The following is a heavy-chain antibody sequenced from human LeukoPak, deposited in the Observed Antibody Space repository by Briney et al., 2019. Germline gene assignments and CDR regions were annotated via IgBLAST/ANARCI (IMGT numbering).Heavy chain of an antibody. CDR3: ARSYYYGSGDGMDV. J-gene: IGHJ6*02. V-gene: IGHV4-59*08. CDR2: IYYSGST. CDR1: GGSISSYY. Sequence: SETLSLTCTVSGGSISSYYWSWIRQPPGKGLEWIGYIYYSGSTNYNPSLKSRVTISVDTSKNQFSLKLSSVTAADTAVYFCARSYYYGSGDGMDVWGQGTTVTVSS. D-gene: IGHD3-10*01.